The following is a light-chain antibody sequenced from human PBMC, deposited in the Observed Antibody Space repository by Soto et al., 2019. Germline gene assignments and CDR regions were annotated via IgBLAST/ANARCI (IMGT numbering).Light chain of an antibody. CDR1: QTIRKY. J-gene: IGKJ5*01. V-gene: IGKV1-39*01. Sequence: DIQMTQSPSSLSASVGDRVSITCRASQTIRKYLNWHQQKPGKAPELLIHSASTLQTGVPSRFSGSGSGTDFALTITSLQPEDFATYYCQQSYTTPVTFGQGTRLEIK. CDR2: SAS. CDR3: QQSYTTPVT.